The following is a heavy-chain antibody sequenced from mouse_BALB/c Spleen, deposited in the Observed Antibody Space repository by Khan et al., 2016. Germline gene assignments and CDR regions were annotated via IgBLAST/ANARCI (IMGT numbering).Heavy chain of an antibody. CDR1: GYSITSDYA. Sequence: EVQLQESGPGLVKPSQSLSLTCTVTGYSITSDYAWNWIRQFPGNKLEWMGYISYSGSTSYHPSLKSRISISRDPSKNQFFLQLNSVTTEDTATYYCARGYYGNYVAYWGQGTLVTVSA. J-gene: IGHJ3*01. V-gene: IGHV3-2*02. D-gene: IGHD2-1*01. CDR2: ISYSGST. CDR3: ARGYYGNYVAY.